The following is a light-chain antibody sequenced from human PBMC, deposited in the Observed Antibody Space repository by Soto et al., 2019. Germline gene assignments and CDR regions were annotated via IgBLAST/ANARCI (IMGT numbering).Light chain of an antibody. CDR2: DAS. CDR1: QSVSSN. Sequence: EIVMTQSPATLSVSPGERATLSFRASQSVSSNLAWYQQKPGQAPRLLIYDASIRAAGIPARFSGSGSGTDFTLTISSLEPEDFAVYYCQQRSNWLTFGQGTKVDIK. J-gene: IGKJ1*01. V-gene: IGKV3-11*01. CDR3: QQRSNWLT.